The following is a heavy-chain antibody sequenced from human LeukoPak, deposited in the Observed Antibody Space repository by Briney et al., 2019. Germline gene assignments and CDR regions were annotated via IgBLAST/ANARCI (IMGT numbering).Heavy chain of an antibody. J-gene: IGHJ4*02. V-gene: IGHV3-7*01. Sequence: GGSLRLSCAASGFIFSSYWMSWVRQAPGKGLEWVANIKQDGSEKYYVDSVKGRFTISRDNAKNSLYLQMNSLRAEDTAVYYCARDRCSSNSCFFDYWGQGTLVTVSS. CDR2: IKQDGSEK. D-gene: IGHD2-2*01. CDR1: GFIFSSYW. CDR3: ARDRCSSNSCFFDY.